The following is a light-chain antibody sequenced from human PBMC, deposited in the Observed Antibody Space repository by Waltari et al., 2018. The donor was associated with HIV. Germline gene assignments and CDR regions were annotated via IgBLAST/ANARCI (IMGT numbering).Light chain of an antibody. CDR2: DAS. Sequence: DIQMTQSPSSLSASVGDRVTITCQESQDISNCLNWYQQKPGKAPNLLIYDASSLQTGVPSRFSGSGSGTDFTFTITSLQPEDFATYYCQQYDSLPITFGQGTRLDIK. V-gene: IGKV1-33*01. CDR3: QQYDSLPIT. CDR1: QDISNC. J-gene: IGKJ5*01.